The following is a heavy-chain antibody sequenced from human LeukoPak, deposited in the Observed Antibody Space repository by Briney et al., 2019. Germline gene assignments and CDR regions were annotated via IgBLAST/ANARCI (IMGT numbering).Heavy chain of an antibody. D-gene: IGHD3-10*01. CDR1: EFTISSYG. CDR3: ARGRYYGSGSYYFDY. V-gene: IGHV3-33*01. Sequence: PGRSLRLSCAASEFTISSYGMHWVRQAPGKGLEWVAVLWYDGTNKYYADSVKGRFTISRDNSKNTLYLQMNSLRDKDTAVYYCARGRYYGSGSYYFDYWGQGTLVTVSS. CDR2: LWYDGTNK. J-gene: IGHJ4*02.